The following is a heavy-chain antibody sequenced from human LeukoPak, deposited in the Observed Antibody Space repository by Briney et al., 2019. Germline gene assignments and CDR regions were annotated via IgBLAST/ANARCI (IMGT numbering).Heavy chain of an antibody. CDR1: GFTFSSYA. CDR2: ISYDGSNK. V-gene: IGHV3-30-3*01. CDR3: ARDSKGSAYYYDSSGYRAYFDY. Sequence: GGSLRLSCAASGFTFSSYAMHWVRQAPGKGLEWVAVISYDGSNKYYADSVKGRFTISRDNSKNTLYLQMNSLRAEDTAVYYCARDSKGSAYYYDSSGYRAYFDYWGQGTLVTVSS. J-gene: IGHJ4*02. D-gene: IGHD3-22*01.